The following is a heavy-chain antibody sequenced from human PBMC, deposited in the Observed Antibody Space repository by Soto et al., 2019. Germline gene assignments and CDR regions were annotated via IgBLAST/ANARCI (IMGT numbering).Heavy chain of an antibody. V-gene: IGHV4-59*01. CDR3: ARSLTLTRFDF. D-gene: IGHD4-17*01. Sequence: QVLLQESGPGQVKPSETLSLTCDVFGGTMNNYYGSWVRQSPGKGLEWIGSVFHTGSTYYSPSLKSRVTLSGETSKKQFSLTLRSVTAADTAVYYCARSLTLTRFDFWGRGTQVTVS. CDR2: VFHTGST. CDR1: GGTMNNYY. J-gene: IGHJ4*02.